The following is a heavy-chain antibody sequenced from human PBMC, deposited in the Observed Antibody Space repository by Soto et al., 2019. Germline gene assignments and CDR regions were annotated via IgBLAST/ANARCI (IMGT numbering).Heavy chain of an antibody. CDR2: ITSSSNTM. CDR1: GFTFSSYS. Sequence: GGSLRLSCAASGFTFSSYSMNWVRQAPGKGLEWVSYITSSSNTMYYADSVKGRFTISRDNAKNSLYLQMNSLRDEDTAVYYCARRNVDTAYFFDYWGQGTLVTVSS. D-gene: IGHD5-18*01. V-gene: IGHV3-48*02. CDR3: ARRNVDTAYFFDY. J-gene: IGHJ4*02.